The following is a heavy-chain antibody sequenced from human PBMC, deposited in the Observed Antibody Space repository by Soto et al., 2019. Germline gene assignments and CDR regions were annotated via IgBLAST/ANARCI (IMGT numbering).Heavy chain of an antibody. Sequence: SETLSLTCPVSGGSISSYYWSWIRQPPGKGLEWIDYIYYTGSTNYNPSLKSRVTISVDTSKNQFSLKLSSVTAADTAVYYCARARDYGILTGNFDYWGQGTLVTVSS. J-gene: IGHJ4*02. D-gene: IGHD3-9*01. CDR1: GGSISSYY. CDR2: IYYTGST. CDR3: ARARDYGILTGNFDY. V-gene: IGHV4-59*01.